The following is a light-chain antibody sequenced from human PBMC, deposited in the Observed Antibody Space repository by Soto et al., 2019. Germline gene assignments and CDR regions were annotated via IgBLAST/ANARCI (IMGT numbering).Light chain of an antibody. J-gene: IGKJ1*01. Sequence: EIVLTQSPATLSLSPGERATLSCRASQSVSNSLAWYQQKPGQAPRLLIYDASDRATGIPARFSGSGSGTDVTLTISSLEAEDFAVYYCQQRSNWPPAFGQGTKVEI. V-gene: IGKV3-11*01. CDR3: QQRSNWPPA. CDR2: DAS. CDR1: QSVSNS.